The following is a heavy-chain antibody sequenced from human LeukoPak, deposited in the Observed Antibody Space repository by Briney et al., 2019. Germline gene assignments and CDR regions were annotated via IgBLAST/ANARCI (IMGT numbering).Heavy chain of an antibody. D-gene: IGHD6-13*01. CDR1: GGTFSSYA. J-gene: IGHJ4*02. CDR2: IIPILGIA. CDR3: ARTAEPDAGLKVAPGSSPFFDY. Sequence: ASVKVSCKASGGTFSSYAISGVRQAPGQGLEWMGRIIPILGIAHYAQKFQGRLTITAAKSPSTAHMELSSLRSEDTAVYYCARTAEPDAGLKVAPGSSPFFDYWGQGTLVTVPS. V-gene: IGHV1-69*04.